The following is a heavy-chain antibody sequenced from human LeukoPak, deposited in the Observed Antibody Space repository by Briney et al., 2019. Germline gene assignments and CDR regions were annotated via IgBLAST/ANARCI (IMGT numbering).Heavy chain of an antibody. CDR1: GFTFSSYG. V-gene: IGHV3-30*02. CDR3: AKRTKRTYYDFWSGGDAFDI. CDR2: IRYDGSNK. J-gene: IGHJ3*02. D-gene: IGHD3-3*01. Sequence: SGGSLRLSCAASGFTFSSYGMHWVRQAPGKGLEWVAFIRYDGSNKYYADSVKGRFTISRDNSKNTLYLQMNSLRAEDTAVYYCAKRTKRTYYDFWSGGDAFDIWGQGTMVTVSS.